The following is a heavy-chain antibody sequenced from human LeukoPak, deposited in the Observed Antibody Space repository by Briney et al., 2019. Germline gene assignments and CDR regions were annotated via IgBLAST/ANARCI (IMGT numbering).Heavy chain of an antibody. D-gene: IGHD3-22*01. V-gene: IGHV1-2*02. J-gene: IGHJ1*01. Sequence: ASVKVSCKASGYTFTGYYMHWVRQAPGQGLEWMGWINPNSGDTSYAQKFQGRVTMTRDTSISTAYMELSRLRSDDTAVYYCAREDYDSSGEYFQHWGQGTLVTVPS. CDR1: GYTFTGYY. CDR2: INPNSGDT. CDR3: AREDYDSSGEYFQH.